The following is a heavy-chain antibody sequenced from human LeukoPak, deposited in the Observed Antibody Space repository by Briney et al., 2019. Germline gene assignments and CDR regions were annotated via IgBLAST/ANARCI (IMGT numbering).Heavy chain of an antibody. J-gene: IGHJ5*02. V-gene: IGHV4-59*01. CDR2: IYYSGST. CDR1: GGSISSYY. Sequence: SETLSLTCTVSGGSISSYYWSWIRQPPGKGLEWIGYIYYSGSTNYNPSLKSRVTISVDTSKNQFSLKLSSVTAADTAVYYCAREAFEEFWFDPWGQGTLVTVSS. CDR3: AREAFEEFWFDP. D-gene: IGHD3-10*01.